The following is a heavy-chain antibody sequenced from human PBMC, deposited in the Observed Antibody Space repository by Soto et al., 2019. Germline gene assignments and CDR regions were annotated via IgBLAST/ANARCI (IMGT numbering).Heavy chain of an antibody. Sequence: PGGSLRLSCAASGFTFSNYWMSWVRQAPGKGLEWVANMKQDGSERYYVDSVKGRFTISRDNAKNSLYLQMNSLRAEDTALYYCARFGYSNGPDVWGQGTTVTVSS. CDR3: ARFGYSNGPDV. J-gene: IGHJ6*02. D-gene: IGHD2-15*01. V-gene: IGHV3-7*03. CDR1: GFTFSNYW. CDR2: MKQDGSER.